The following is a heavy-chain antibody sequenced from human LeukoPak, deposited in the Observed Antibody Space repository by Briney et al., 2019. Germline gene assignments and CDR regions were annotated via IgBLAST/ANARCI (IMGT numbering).Heavy chain of an antibody. CDR2: IKQDGSEK. D-gene: IGHD4-11*01. J-gene: IGHJ4*02. V-gene: IGHV3-7*03. CDR3: ARERYGNYN. Sequence: GGSLRLSCAASGLTFSNYWMDWVRQAPGKGLEWVANIKQDGSEKNYVDTVKGRFTISRDNAKNSLFLQMNSLRAEDTAAYYCARERYGNYNWGQGTLVTVSS. CDR1: GLTFSNYW.